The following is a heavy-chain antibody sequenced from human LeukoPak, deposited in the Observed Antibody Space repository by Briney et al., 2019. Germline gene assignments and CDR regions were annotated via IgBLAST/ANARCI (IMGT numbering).Heavy chain of an antibody. J-gene: IGHJ4*02. D-gene: IGHD2-8*02. CDR1: GFTFSSYW. V-gene: IGHV3-74*01. Sequence: QSGGSLRLSCAAAGFTFSSYWMHWVRQAPGKGLVWVSRINSDGSSTSYADSVKGRFTISRDNAKNTLYLHMNSLRAEDTAVYYCARSPPVVYVDYWGQGTLVTVSS. CDR2: INSDGSST. CDR3: ARSPPVVYVDY.